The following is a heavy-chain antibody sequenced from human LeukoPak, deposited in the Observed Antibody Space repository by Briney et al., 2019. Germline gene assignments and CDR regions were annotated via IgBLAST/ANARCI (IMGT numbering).Heavy chain of an antibody. CDR3: ARGGSSSWGIYYFDY. V-gene: IGHV3-48*02. D-gene: IGHD6-13*01. CDR1: GFTFSYDD. J-gene: IGHJ4*02. Sequence: GGSLRLSCAASGFTFSYDDMNWVRQAPGKGLEWVTYISSSGKTIYYADSVKGRFTISRDNAENSLYLQMNSLRDEDTAVYYCARGGSSSWGIYYFDYWGQGALVTVSS. CDR2: ISSSGKTI.